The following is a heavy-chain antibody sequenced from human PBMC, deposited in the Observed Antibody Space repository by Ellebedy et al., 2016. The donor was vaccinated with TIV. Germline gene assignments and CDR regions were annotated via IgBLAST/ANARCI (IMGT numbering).Heavy chain of an antibody. D-gene: IGHD6-19*01. V-gene: IGHV3-11*01. CDR1: GFTFSDYY. J-gene: IGHJ6*03. CDR2: ISSSGSTI. Sequence: GGSLRLSXAASGFTFSDYYMSWIRQAPGKGLEWVSYISSSGSTIYYADSVKGRFTISRDNAKNSLYLQMNSLRAEDTAVYYCARDMAGRAHYYYYYYMDVWGKGTTVTVSS. CDR3: ARDMAGRAHYYYYYYMDV.